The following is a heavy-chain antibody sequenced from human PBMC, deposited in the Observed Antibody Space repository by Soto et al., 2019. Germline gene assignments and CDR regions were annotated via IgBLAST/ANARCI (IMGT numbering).Heavy chain of an antibody. CDR2: INHSGST. Sequence: SETLSLTCAVYGGSFSVYYWSWIRQPPGKGLEWIGEINHSGSTNYNPSLKSRVTISVDTYKNQFSLKLSSVTAADTAVYYCARVLPGRGMVRGNYYYYDGMDVWGQGITVTVSS. CDR1: GGSFSVYY. J-gene: IGHJ6*02. CDR3: ARVLPGRGMVRGNYYYYDGMDV. V-gene: IGHV4-34*01. D-gene: IGHD3-10*01.